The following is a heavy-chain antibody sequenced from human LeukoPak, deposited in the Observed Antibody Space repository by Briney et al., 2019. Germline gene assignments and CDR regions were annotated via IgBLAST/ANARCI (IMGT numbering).Heavy chain of an antibody. D-gene: IGHD3-3*01. J-gene: IGHJ6*02. Sequence: GGSLRLSCAASGFTFSSYEMNWVRQAPGKGLEWVSYISSSGSTMYYADSVKGRFTISRDNAKNSLYLQMNSLRAEDTAVYYCARDRTRDFGVVIARPHYYYGMDVWGQGTTVTVSS. V-gene: IGHV3-48*03. CDR1: GFTFSSYE. CDR3: ARDRTRDFGVVIARPHYYYGMDV. CDR2: ISSSGSTM.